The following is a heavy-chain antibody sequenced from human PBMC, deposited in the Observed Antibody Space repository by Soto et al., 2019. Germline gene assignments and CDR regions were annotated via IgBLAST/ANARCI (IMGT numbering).Heavy chain of an antibody. V-gene: IGHV3-23*01. Sequence: GGSLRLSCAASGFTFSSYAMSWVRQAPGKGLEWVSAISGSGGSTYYADSVKGRFTISGDNSKNTLYLQMNSLRAEDTAVYYCAKDPADIVVVPAAISGTLVDYWGQGTLVTVSS. CDR1: GFTFSSYA. J-gene: IGHJ4*02. CDR3: AKDPADIVVVPAAISGTLVDY. D-gene: IGHD2-2*01. CDR2: ISGSGGST.